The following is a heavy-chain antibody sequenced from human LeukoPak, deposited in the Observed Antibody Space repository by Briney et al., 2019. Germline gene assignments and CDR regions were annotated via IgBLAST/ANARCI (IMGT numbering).Heavy chain of an antibody. D-gene: IGHD5-12*01. CDR2: ISYDGSNK. J-gene: IGHJ6*02. CDR3: AKGQVATIRYYYYHGMDV. V-gene: IGHV3-30*18. Sequence: GGSLRLSCAASGFTFSSYGMHWVRQAPGKGLEWVAVISYDGSNKYYADSVKGRFTISRDNSKNTLYLQMNSLRAEDTAVYYCAKGQVATIRYYYYHGMDVWGQGTTVTVSS. CDR1: GFTFSSYG.